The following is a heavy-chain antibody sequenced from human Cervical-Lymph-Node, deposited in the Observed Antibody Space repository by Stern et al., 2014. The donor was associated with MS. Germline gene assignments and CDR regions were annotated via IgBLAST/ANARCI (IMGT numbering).Heavy chain of an antibody. V-gene: IGHV1-69*01. CDR1: GGTFSSYA. Sequence: QVQLMQSGAEVKKPGSSVKVSCKPSGGTFSSYAISWVRQAPGQGLEWMGGIIPIFGTANYAQKVQGRVTITADQPTSTAHTELSSLRSEDTAVYYCARGELKEGLVRGMDVWGQGTTVTVSS. CDR3: ARGELKEGLVRGMDV. J-gene: IGHJ6*02. CDR2: IIPIFGTA. D-gene: IGHD1-26*01.